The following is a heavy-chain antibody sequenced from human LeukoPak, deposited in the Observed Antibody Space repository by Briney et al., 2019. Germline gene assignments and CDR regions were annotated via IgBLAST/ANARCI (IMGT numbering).Heavy chain of an antibody. CDR3: ARDYYYDESGQPVRLDY. V-gene: IGHV3-66*01. J-gene: IGHJ4*02. CDR2: LYRGGTT. CDR1: GFTLSTNY. Sequence: GGSLRLSCVAAGFTLSTNYMSWVRQAPGKGPEWLSVLYRGGTTYYAGSVKGRFTISRDDSKNTLYLQMNSLRAEDTAVYYCARDYYYDESGQPVRLDYWGQGTLVTVSS. D-gene: IGHD3-22*01.